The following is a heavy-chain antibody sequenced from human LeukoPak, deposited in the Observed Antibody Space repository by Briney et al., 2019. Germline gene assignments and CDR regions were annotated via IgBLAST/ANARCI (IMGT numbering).Heavy chain of an antibody. CDR2: IRYDGSNK. J-gene: IGHJ4*02. CDR1: GFTFSSYV. CDR3: ATLGCSGGSCSFDY. V-gene: IGHV3-30*02. Sequence: PGGSLRLSCAASGFTFSSYVMSWVRQAPGKGLEWVAFIRYDGSNKYYADSVKGRFTISRDNSKNTLYLQMNSLRAEDTAVYYCATLGCSGGSCSFDYWGQGTLVTVSS. D-gene: IGHD2-15*01.